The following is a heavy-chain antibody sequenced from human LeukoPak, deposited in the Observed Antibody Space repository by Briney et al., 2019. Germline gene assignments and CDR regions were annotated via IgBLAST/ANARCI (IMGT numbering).Heavy chain of an antibody. CDR2: ISGYNGNT. D-gene: IGHD6-19*01. CDR3: AREEVRRAVAGYFDY. CDR1: GYSFSSYG. V-gene: IGHV1-18*01. J-gene: IGHJ4*02. Sequence: GASVKVSCKASGYSFSSYGISWVRQAPGQGLEWMGWISGYNGNTNYAQKLQGRVTMTTDTSTSTACMELRSLRSDDTAVYYCAREEVRRAVAGYFDYWGQGTLVTVSS.